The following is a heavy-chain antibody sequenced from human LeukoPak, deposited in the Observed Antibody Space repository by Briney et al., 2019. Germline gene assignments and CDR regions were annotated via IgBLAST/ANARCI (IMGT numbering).Heavy chain of an antibody. D-gene: IGHD3-3*01. J-gene: IGHJ4*02. Sequence: GASVKVSCKASGYTFTSYYMHWVRQAPGQGLEWMGIINPSGGSTSYEQKFQGRVTMTRDTSTSTVYMELSSLRSEDTAVYYCARDHESTYYDFWSGYFSQRSYYFDYWGQGTLVTVSS. CDR2: INPSGGST. CDR3: ARDHESTYYDFWSGYFSQRSYYFDY. CDR1: GYTFTSYY. V-gene: IGHV1-46*01.